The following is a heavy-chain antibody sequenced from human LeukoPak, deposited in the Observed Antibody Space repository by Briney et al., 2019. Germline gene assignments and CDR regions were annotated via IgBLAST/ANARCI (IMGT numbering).Heavy chain of an antibody. CDR1: GYTFTSNA. D-gene: IGHD3-10*01. CDR2: INTNTGNP. CDR3: ARDRVLLWFGESYYFDY. V-gene: IGHV7-4-1*02. J-gene: IGHJ4*02. Sequence: ASVKVSCKASGYTFTSNALNWVRQAPGQGLEWMGWINTNTGNPTCAQGFTGRFVFSLDTSVSTAYLQISSLKAEDTAVYYCARDRVLLWFGESYYFDYWGQGTLVTVSS.